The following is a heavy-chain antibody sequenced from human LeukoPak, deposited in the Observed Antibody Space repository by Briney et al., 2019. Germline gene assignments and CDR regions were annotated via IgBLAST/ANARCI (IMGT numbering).Heavy chain of an antibody. V-gene: IGHV4-34*01. Sequence: SETLSLTCAVYGGSFSGYYWSWIRQPPGKGLEWIGEINHSGSTNHNPSLKSRVTISVDTSKNQFSLKLSSVTAADTAVYYCARGQQMATTYYFDYWGQGTLVTVSS. CDR3: ARGQQMATTYYFDY. CDR2: INHSGST. CDR1: GGSFSGYY. D-gene: IGHD5-24*01. J-gene: IGHJ4*02.